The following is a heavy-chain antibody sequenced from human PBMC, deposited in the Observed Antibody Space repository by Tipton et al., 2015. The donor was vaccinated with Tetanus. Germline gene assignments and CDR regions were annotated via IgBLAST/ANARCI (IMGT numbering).Heavy chain of an antibody. J-gene: IGHJ4*02. V-gene: IGHV4-61*01. D-gene: IGHD3-16*01. CDR2: ISYSGST. Sequence: TLSLTCTVSGGSVRSGSYYWNWIRQPPGKGLEWIGYISYSGSTNSNYSLKSRITISQDTSKNQFSLSLTSVTAADTAVYFCARGLPRAPSYLDYWGQGKQVTVSS. CDR1: GGSVRSGSYY. CDR3: ARGLPRAPSYLDY.